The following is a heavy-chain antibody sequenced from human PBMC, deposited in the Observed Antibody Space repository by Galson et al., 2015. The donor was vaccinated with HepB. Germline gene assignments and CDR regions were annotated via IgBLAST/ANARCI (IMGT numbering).Heavy chain of an antibody. CDR1: GFILSNYV. D-gene: IGHD3-9*01. CDR2: ISFDESRK. Sequence: SLRLSCAASGFILSNYVMHWVRQAPGKGLEWVALISFDESRKYQDSVTGRFTISRDNSKDTLFLQMNNLRPEDTAVYYCARVGYSFDLGNGFDIWGQGTMVTIST. CDR3: ARVGYSFDLGNGFDI. J-gene: IGHJ3*02. V-gene: IGHV3-30*04.